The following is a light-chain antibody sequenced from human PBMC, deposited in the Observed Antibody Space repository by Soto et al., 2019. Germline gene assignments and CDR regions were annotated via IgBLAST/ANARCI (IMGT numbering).Light chain of an antibody. V-gene: IGLV2-14*01. CDR3: SSYTSSSNRV. CDR2: EVS. CDR1: SSDVGGYNY. J-gene: IGLJ3*02. Sequence: QSALTQPASVSGSPGQSITISCTGTSSDVGGYNYVSWYQQHPGKAPKLMIYEVSNRPSGVYDRFSGSTSGNTASLTISVLQAEYEDDYYCSSYTSSSNRVFGGGTKLTVL.